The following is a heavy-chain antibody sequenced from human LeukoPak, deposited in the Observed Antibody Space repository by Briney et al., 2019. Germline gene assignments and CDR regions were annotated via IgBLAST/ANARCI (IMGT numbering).Heavy chain of an antibody. Sequence: GGSLRLSCAASGFTFSSYAMSWVRQAPGKGLEWVSAISGSGGSTYYADSVKGRFTISRDNSKNTLYLQMNSLRAEDTAVYYCAKEQYYDSSGYYYGDAFDIWGLGTMVTVSS. D-gene: IGHD3-22*01. CDR1: GFTFSSYA. V-gene: IGHV3-23*01. CDR2: ISGSGGST. CDR3: AKEQYYDSSGYYYGDAFDI. J-gene: IGHJ3*02.